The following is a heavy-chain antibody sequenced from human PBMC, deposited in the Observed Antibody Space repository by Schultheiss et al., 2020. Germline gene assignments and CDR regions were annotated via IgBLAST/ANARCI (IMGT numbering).Heavy chain of an antibody. CDR3: TTVVPAASDAFDI. V-gene: IGHV3-15*01. CDR1: GFTFSNAW. D-gene: IGHD2-2*01. J-gene: IGHJ3*02. CDR2: IKSKTDGGTT. Sequence: GGSLRLSCAASGFTFSNAWMSWVRQAPGKGLEWVGRIKSKTDGGTTDYAAPVKGRFTISRDDSKNTLYLQMNSLKTEDTAVYYCTTVVPAASDAFDIWGQGTMGTVSS.